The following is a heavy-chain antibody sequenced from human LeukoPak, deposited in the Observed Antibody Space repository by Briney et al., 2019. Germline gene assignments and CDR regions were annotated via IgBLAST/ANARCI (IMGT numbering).Heavy chain of an antibody. Sequence: QTGGSLRLSCAASGFTFSNYWMSWVRQAPGKGLEWVASIKQDESEKYYVDSVKGRFTISRDNAKNSLYLQMNSLRAEDTAVYFCTTLTMIRVHEDYWGQGTLVTVSS. CDR2: IKQDESEK. V-gene: IGHV3-7*05. D-gene: IGHD3-10*01. CDR1: GFTFSNYW. CDR3: TTLTMIRVHEDY. J-gene: IGHJ4*02.